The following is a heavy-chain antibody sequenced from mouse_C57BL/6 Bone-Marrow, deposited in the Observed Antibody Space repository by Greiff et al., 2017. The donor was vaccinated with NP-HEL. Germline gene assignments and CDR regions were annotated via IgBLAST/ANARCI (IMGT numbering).Heavy chain of an antibody. CDR1: VFTFSDYG. V-gene: IGHV5-17*01. CDR3: ARRYRGLYYYAMDY. J-gene: IGHJ4*01. D-gene: IGHD2-12*01. Sequence: VMLVESGGGLVKPGGSLKLSCAASVFTFSDYGLHLVRQAPEKGLEWVAYISSGSSTIYYADTVKGRFTISRDNAKNALFLQMTSLRSEDTAMYYGARRYRGLYYYAMDYWGQGTSVTVSS. CDR2: ISSGSSTI.